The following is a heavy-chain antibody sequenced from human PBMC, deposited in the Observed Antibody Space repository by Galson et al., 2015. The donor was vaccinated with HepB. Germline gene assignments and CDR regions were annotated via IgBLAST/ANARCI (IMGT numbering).Heavy chain of an antibody. D-gene: IGHD5-18*01. CDR2: INPSGGST. V-gene: IGHV1-46*01. CDR1: GYTFTSYY. Sequence: SVKVSCKASGYTFTSYYMHWVRQAPGQGLEWMGIINPSGGSTSYAQKFQGRVTMTRDTSTSTVYMELSSLRSEDTAVYYCARDIEIEGIQLWQAYYYGMDVWGQGTTVTVSS. J-gene: IGHJ6*02. CDR3: ARDIEIEGIQLWQAYYYGMDV.